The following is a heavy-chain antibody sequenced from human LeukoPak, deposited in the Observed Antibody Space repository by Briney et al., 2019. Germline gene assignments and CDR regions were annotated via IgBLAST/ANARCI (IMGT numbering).Heavy chain of an antibody. D-gene: IGHD5-18*01. CDR1: GGSISSYY. J-gene: IGHJ4*02. CDR3: ARVPMRGYSYGVFDY. V-gene: IGHV4-59*01. CDR2: IYYSEST. Sequence: SETLSLTCTVSGGSISSYYWSWIRQPPGKGLEWIGYIYYSESTNYNPSLKSRVTISVDTSKNQFSLKLSSVTAADTAVYYCARVPMRGYSYGVFDYWGQGTLVTVSS.